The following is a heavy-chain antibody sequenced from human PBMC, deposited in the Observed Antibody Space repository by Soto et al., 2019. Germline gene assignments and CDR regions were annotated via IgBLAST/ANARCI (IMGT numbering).Heavy chain of an antibody. CDR3: ARVVFVGYSCGLSSSPEFDY. J-gene: IGHJ4*02. D-gene: IGHD5-18*01. V-gene: IGHV4-38-2*01. CDR1: GYSISSGYY. Sequence: SESLSRTWAVSGYSISSGYYWGWIRQPPGKGLEWIGSIYHSGSTYYNPSLKSRVTISVDTSKNQFSLKLSSVTAADTAVYYFARVVFVGYSCGLSSSPEFDYWGQGPLIAASS. CDR2: IYHSGST.